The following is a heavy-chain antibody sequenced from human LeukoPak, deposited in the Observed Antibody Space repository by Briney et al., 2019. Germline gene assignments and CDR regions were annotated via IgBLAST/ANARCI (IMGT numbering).Heavy chain of an antibody. CDR1: GYSITSSSW. D-gene: IGHD7-27*01. CDR2: IYHSGST. J-gene: IGHJ2*01. Sequence: SETLSLTCAASGYSITSSSWWGWIRQPPGEGLEWIGYIYHSGSTYYDPSLKSRVTISLDRSKDQFSLKLSSVTAADTAVYYCARVLTGGYWYFDLWGRGTLVTVSS. CDR3: ARVLTGGYWYFDL. V-gene: IGHV4-28*03.